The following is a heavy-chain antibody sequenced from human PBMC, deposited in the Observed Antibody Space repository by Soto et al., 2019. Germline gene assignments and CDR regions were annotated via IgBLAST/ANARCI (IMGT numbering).Heavy chain of an antibody. V-gene: IGHV1-3*01. J-gene: IGHJ6*02. CDR3: ARGKGREENYYYYGLDI. CDR1: GYTFSTRA. D-gene: IGHD3-10*01. Sequence: RASVKVSCKASGYTFSTRAMHWVRQAPGQSLEWMGWINGGTGQTKHSHRFQDRVSITRDTSASTAYMELSSLRSEDTAVYYCARGKGREENYYYYGLDIWGQGTTVTVSS. CDR2: INGGTGQT.